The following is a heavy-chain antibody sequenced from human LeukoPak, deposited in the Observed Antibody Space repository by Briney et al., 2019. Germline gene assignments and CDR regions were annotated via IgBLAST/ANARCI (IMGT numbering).Heavy chain of an antibody. V-gene: IGHV3-48*01. Sequence: PGGSLRLSCAASGFTFSSYSMNWVRQAPGEGLEWVSYISTSSRTTYYADSVKGRFIISRDNAWNSLSLQMNSLRAEDTAVYYCARRKTTFGGSYYMDVWGKGTTVTVSS. D-gene: IGHD3-3*01. CDR3: ARRKTTFGGSYYMDV. CDR1: GFTFSSYS. J-gene: IGHJ6*03. CDR2: ISTSSRTT.